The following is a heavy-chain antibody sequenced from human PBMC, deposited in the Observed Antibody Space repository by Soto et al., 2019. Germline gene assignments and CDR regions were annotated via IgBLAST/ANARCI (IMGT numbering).Heavy chain of an antibody. D-gene: IGHD3-9*01. Sequence: TSETLSLTCAVYGGSFSGYYWSWIRQPPGKGLEWIGEINHSGSTNYNPSLKSRVTISVDTSKNQFSLKLSSVTAADTAVYYCARGTLRYFDWLSTHNWFDPWGQGTLVTVSS. CDR2: INHSGST. CDR3: ARGTLRYFDWLSTHNWFDP. J-gene: IGHJ5*02. CDR1: GGSFSGYY. V-gene: IGHV4-34*01.